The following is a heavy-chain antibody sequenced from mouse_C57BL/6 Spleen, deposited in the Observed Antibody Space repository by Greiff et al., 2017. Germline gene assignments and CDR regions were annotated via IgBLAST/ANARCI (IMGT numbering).Heavy chain of an antibody. CDR2: IDPENGDT. V-gene: IGHV14-4*01. CDR3: TTPNYYGSSYDWFAY. D-gene: IGHD1-1*01. J-gene: IGHJ3*01. Sequence: EVQLVESGAELVRPGASVKLSCTASGFNIKDDYMHWVKQRPEQGLEWIGWIDPENGDTEYASKFQGKATITADTSSNTAYLQLSSLTSEDTAVYYCTTPNYYGSSYDWFAYWGQGTLVTVSA. CDR1: GFNIKDDY.